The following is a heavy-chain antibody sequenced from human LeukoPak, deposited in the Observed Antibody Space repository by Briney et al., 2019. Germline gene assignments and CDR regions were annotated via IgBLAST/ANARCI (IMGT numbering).Heavy chain of an antibody. V-gene: IGHV3-7*01. J-gene: IGHJ4*02. CDR2: IKEDGSIQ. D-gene: IGHD6-19*01. CDR1: GFTFSSYW. Sequence: PGGSLRLSCVASGFTFSSYWMTWFRQAPGKGLEWLANIKEDGSIQYYLDSVRGRFTISRDTAKTSVYLQLNSLRADATAVYYCARDVWTGVAVSDYWGQGTLVTVSS. CDR3: ARDVWTGVAVSDY.